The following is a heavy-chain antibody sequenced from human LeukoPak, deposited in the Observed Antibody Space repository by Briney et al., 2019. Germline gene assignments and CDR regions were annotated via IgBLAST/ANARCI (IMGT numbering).Heavy chain of an antibody. Sequence: SETLSLTCAVYGGSFSGYYWSWIRQPPGKGLEWIGEINHSGSTNYNPSLKSRVTISVDTSKNQFSLKLSSVTAADTAVYYCARSRRRSSSGGWFDPWGQGTLVTVSS. CDR2: INHSGST. J-gene: IGHJ5*02. CDR1: GGSFSGYY. CDR3: ARSRRRSSSGGWFDP. V-gene: IGHV4-34*01. D-gene: IGHD6-6*01.